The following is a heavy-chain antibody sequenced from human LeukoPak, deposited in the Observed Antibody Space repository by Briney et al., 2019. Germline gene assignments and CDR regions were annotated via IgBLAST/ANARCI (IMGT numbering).Heavy chain of an antibody. D-gene: IGHD3-22*01. Sequence: SVKVSCKASGGPFSSYAISWLRQAHGQGLEWVGGTIPLFGTSNYAQNFQGRVTITADESTSTAYMELSSLRSEDTAVYYCARPRISGYHYQNFDYWGQGTLVTVSS. CDR1: GGPFSSYA. V-gene: IGHV1-69*13. CDR2: TIPLFGTS. CDR3: ARPRISGYHYQNFDY. J-gene: IGHJ4*02.